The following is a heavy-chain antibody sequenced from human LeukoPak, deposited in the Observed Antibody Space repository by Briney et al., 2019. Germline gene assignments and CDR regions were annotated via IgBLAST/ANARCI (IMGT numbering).Heavy chain of an antibody. Sequence: SETLSLTCTVSGGSISSYYWSWIRQPPGKGLEWIGYIYYSGSTNYNPSLKSRVTISVDTSKNQFSLRLSSVTAADTAVYYCARDGGQWLADFDYWGQGTLVTVSS. CDR2: IYYSGST. CDR1: GGSISSYY. CDR3: ARDGGQWLADFDY. V-gene: IGHV4-59*12. J-gene: IGHJ4*02. D-gene: IGHD6-19*01.